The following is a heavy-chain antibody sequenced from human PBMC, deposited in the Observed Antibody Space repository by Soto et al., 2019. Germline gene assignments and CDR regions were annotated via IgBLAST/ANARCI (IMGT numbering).Heavy chain of an antibody. Sequence: ASVKVSCKASGYTFTSYGISWVRQAPGQGLEWMGWISAYNGNTNYAQKLQGRVTMTTDTSTSTAYMELRSLRSDDTAVYYCARDIEPAGTSFYYYYGMDVWGQGTTVT. V-gene: IGHV1-18*01. D-gene: IGHD2-2*01. J-gene: IGHJ6*02. CDR3: ARDIEPAGTSFYYYYGMDV. CDR1: GYTFTSYG. CDR2: ISAYNGNT.